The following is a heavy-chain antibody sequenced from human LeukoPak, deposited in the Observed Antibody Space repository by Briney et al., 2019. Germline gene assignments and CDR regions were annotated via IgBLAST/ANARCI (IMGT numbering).Heavy chain of an antibody. D-gene: IGHD7-27*01. CDR2: MNSNSGNT. CDR3: ANWGSRGFDH. J-gene: IGHJ5*02. CDR1: GYTFTSYD. V-gene: IGHV1-8*01. Sequence: ASVKVSCKASGYTFTSYDVNWVRQATGQGLEWMGWMNSNSGNTGYAQKFQGRVTMTRNTSISTAYMELSSLRSEDTAVYYCANWGSRGFDHWGQGTLVTVSS.